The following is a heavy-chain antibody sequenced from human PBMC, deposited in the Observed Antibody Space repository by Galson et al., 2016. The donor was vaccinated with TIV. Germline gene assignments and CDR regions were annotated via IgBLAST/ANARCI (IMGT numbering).Heavy chain of an antibody. D-gene: IGHD3-3*01. CDR3: AKGMAIFGVIPPWGGMVV. Sequence: SLRLSCAASGFTFSSYTMHWVRQAPGKEPQWVSSISSSATFIYYADSLKGRFTISRDNTNNLLFLEMNSLRVEDTAIYYCAKGMAIFGVIPPWGGMVVWGQGTTVTVSS. J-gene: IGHJ6*02. V-gene: IGHV3-21*01. CDR1: GFTFSSYT. CDR2: ISSSATFI.